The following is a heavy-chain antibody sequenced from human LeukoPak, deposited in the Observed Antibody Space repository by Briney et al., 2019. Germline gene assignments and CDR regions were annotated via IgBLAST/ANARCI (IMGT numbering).Heavy chain of an antibody. CDR3: ARGGWLDDY. D-gene: IGHD6-19*01. J-gene: IGHJ4*02. V-gene: IGHV5-10-1*01. CDR2: INPSNSYS. Sequence: GESLKISCQGSGYIFTSYWISWVRQMPGKGLEWMGRINPSNSYSNYNPSFQGHVTFSVDKSIATAYLQWTTLTASDTAMYYCARGGWLDDYWGQGTLVTVSS. CDR1: GYIFTSYW.